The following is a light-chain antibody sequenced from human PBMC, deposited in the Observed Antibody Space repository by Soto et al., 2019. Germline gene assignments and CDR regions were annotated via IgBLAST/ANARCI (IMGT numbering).Light chain of an antibody. CDR3: LLDFSYFWA. Sequence: AIQLTQSPSSLSASVGDRVTITCRASQAIRTALGWYQQKPGKVPKLLIYAASTLQSGVPSRFSGSGSGTDFTLTISSLQPEDSATYYCLLDFSYFWAFGQGTKVDIK. CDR2: AAS. J-gene: IGKJ1*01. CDR1: QAIRTA. V-gene: IGKV1-6*01.